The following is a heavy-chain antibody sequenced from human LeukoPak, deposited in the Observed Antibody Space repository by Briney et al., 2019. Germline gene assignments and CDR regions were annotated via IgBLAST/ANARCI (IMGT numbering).Heavy chain of an antibody. Sequence: ASVKVSCKASGYTFTGYYMHWVRQAPGQGLEWMGRINPNSGGTNYAQKFQGRVTMTRDTSISTAYMELSRLRSDETAAYYCARGGYSYGPDLPYYYYMDIRGKGSTVTVSS. CDR2: INPNSGGT. V-gene: IGHV1-2*06. CDR3: ARGGYSYGPDLPYYYYMDI. CDR1: GYTFTGYY. J-gene: IGHJ6*03. D-gene: IGHD5-18*01.